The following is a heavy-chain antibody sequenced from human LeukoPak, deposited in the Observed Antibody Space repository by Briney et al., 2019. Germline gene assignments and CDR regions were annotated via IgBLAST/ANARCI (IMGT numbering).Heavy chain of an antibody. CDR3: ARVPPANSYEVDY. D-gene: IGHD4/OR15-4a*01. CDR2: IIPILGIA. V-gene: IGHV1-69*04. J-gene: IGHJ4*02. Sequence: RASVTVSCKASGGTFSSYAISWVRQAPGQGLEWMGRIIPILGIANYAQKFQGRVTITADKSTSTAYMELSSLRSEDTAVYYCARVPPANSYEVDYWGQGTLVTVSS. CDR1: GGTFSSYA.